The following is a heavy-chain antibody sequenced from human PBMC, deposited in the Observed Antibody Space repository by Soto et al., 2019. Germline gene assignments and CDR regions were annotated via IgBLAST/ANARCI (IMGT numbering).Heavy chain of an antibody. CDR2: INPDGSDK. CDR3: VGARIDL. V-gene: IGHV3-7*04. J-gene: IGHJ2*01. Sequence: EVQLVESGGGLVQPGGSLRLSCAASGFTFSTYWMTWVRQPAGKGLEWVANINPDGSDKNYVDSVKGRFTISRDNVKNSLYLQVNCLGAEYTAVYQCVGARIDLWGRGTLVTVSS. CDR1: GFTFSTYW.